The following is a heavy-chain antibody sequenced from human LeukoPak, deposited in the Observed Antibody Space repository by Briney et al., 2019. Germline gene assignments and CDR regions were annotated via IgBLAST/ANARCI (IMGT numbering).Heavy chain of an antibody. Sequence: SETLSLTCTVSGASTSSRGYYWSWVRQHPEKGLEWIGYIYNTGTTYYNPSLKSRITISADTSKNQFSLKMTSVTAADTAVYYCAGDLDFASGYYLHYWGQGTLVTVPS. J-gene: IGHJ4*02. D-gene: IGHD3-22*01. CDR1: GASTSSRGYY. CDR3: AGDLDFASGYYLHY. CDR2: IYNTGTT. V-gene: IGHV4-31*03.